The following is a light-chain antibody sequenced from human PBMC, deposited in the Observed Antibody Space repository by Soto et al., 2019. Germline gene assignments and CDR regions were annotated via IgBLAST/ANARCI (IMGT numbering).Light chain of an antibody. CDR2: DAS. V-gene: IGKV1-5*01. CDR3: QQNDSYSWT. Sequence: DSLILEGPSTLSASVGDRVTITCRASQSISSWLAWYQQKLGRAPRLLIYDASSLESGVPSRFSGSGSGTEFTPTISSLQTDDFASYHCQQNDSYSWTFGQAITV. CDR1: QSISSW. J-gene: IGKJ1*01.